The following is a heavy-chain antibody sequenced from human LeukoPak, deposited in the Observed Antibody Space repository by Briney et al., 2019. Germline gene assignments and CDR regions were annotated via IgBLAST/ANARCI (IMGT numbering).Heavy chain of an antibody. CDR3: AKDYSSSWYYFDY. CDR1: GFTFSVHA. CDR2: ISGSGGGT. J-gene: IGHJ4*02. D-gene: IGHD6-13*01. V-gene: IGHV3-23*01. Sequence: GESLRLSCAASGFTFSVHAMSWVRQAPGKGLEWVSGISGSGGGTNYADSVKGRFTVSRDNSKNTLYLQMNSLRAEDTAVYYCAKDYSSSWYYFDYWGQGTLVTVSS.